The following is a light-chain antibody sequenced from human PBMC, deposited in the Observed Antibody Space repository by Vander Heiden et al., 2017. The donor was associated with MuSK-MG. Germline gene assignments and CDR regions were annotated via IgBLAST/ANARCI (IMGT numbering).Light chain of an antibody. Sequence: QSVLTQPPSVSGAPGQRVTISCTGSSSNIGAGYDVHWYQQLPGTAPNLLVYGNSNRPSRVPDRFSGSKSGTSASLATTGLQAEEEADYYCQSYDSSLSGLVFGGGTKLTVL. V-gene: IGLV1-40*01. CDR2: GNS. J-gene: IGLJ2*01. CDR1: SSNIGAGYD. CDR3: QSYDSSLSGLV.